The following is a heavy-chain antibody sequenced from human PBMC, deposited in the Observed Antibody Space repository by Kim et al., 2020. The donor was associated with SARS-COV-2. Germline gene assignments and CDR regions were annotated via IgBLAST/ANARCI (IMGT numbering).Heavy chain of an antibody. D-gene: IGHD6-13*01. CDR1: GGSISGYY. J-gene: IGHJ4*02. CDR2: IYYSGST. V-gene: IGHV4-59*01. CDR3: ARDGSGYSSSWDFDY. Sequence: SETLSLTCTVSGGSISGYYWSWIRQPPGKGLEWIGFIYYSGSTSYNPSLKSRVTISLDTSKSQFSLKLSSVTAADTAVYYCARDGSGYSSSWDFDYWGQGTLVTVSS.